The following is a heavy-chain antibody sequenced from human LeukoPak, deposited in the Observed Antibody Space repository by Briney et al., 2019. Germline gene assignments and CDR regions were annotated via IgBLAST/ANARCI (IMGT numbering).Heavy chain of an antibody. CDR1: GFTLSSYA. J-gene: IGHJ4*02. Sequence: PGGSLRLSCAASGFTLSSYAMSWVRQGPGKGLEWVSAVSVSGNTYHADSVKGRFTISRDSSKNSLYLQMNSLRAEDTAVYYCARSGRTYLDFDYWGQGTLVTVSS. CDR3: ARSGRTYLDFDY. CDR2: VSVSGNT. V-gene: IGHV3-23*01. D-gene: IGHD3-10*01.